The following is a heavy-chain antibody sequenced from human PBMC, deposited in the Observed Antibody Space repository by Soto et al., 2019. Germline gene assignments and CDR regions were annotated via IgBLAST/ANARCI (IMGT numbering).Heavy chain of an antibody. Sequence: QVQLVESGGGVVQPGGSLRLSCAASGFTFSSYAMHWVRQAPGKGLEWVTVTSYDGSNKYYADSVKGRFTISRDNSKNTLNLQVNSLRAEDTAVYYCARGYCSGGSCYYFDYWGQGTLVTVSS. D-gene: IGHD2-15*01. V-gene: IGHV3-30-3*01. CDR3: ARGYCSGGSCYYFDY. CDR2: TSYDGSNK. CDR1: GFTFSSYA. J-gene: IGHJ4*02.